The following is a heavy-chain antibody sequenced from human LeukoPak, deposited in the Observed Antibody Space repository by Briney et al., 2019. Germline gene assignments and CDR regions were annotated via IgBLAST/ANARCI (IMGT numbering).Heavy chain of an antibody. CDR2: LYCDGST. D-gene: IGHD1-14*01. CDR3: ARGVEPLAANTLAY. Sequence: GGSLRLSCAASGFIFITNDMPWVRQAPGKGLEWVSFLYCDGSTKYSGSLEGRFTISRDNSKNTLYLEMNSLSTDDTAVDYCARGVEPLAANTLAYWGQGTLVTVSS. J-gene: IGHJ4*02. CDR1: GFIFITND. V-gene: IGHV3-53*01.